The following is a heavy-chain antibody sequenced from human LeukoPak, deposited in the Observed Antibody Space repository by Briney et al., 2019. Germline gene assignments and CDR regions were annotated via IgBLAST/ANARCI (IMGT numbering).Heavy chain of an antibody. Sequence: PGGSLRLSCAASGFTVSSNYMSWVRQAPGKGLEWVAVISYDGSNKYYADSVKGRFTISRDNSKNTLYLQMNSLRAEDTAVYYCAKDKGSSYFDYWGQGTLVTVSS. CDR2: ISYDGSNK. D-gene: IGHD6-6*01. CDR1: GFTVSSNY. J-gene: IGHJ4*02. V-gene: IGHV3-30*18. CDR3: AKDKGSSYFDY.